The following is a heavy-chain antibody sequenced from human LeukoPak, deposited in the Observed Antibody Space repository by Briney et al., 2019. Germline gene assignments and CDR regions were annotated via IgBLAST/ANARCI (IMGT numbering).Heavy chain of an antibody. CDR3: ARGDWNDPEVFDY. Sequence: PGGSLRLSCAASGFTFSSYAMHWVRQAPGKGLEWVAVISYDGSNKYYADSVKGRFIISRDNSKNTLYLQMNSLRAEDTAVYYCARGDWNDPEVFDYWGQGTLVTVSS. D-gene: IGHD1-1*01. CDR1: GFTFSSYA. CDR2: ISYDGSNK. V-gene: IGHV3-30-3*01. J-gene: IGHJ4*02.